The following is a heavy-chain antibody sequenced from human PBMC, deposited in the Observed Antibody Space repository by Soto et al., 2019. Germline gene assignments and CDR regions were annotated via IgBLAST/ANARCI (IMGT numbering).Heavy chain of an antibody. V-gene: IGHV4-61*01. CDR1: GVSISSVSISSNY. J-gene: IGHJ4*02. CDR3: AKDQEAGTTFVDY. D-gene: IGHD1-7*01. Sequence: QVQLQESGPGLVKPSETLSLTCTVSGVSISSVSISSNYWSWIRQPPGKGLEWIGSIQYNGNTNYIPSLKSRLTISIDTSKNQFSLHLSSVTAADTAVYYCAKDQEAGTTFVDYWGQGTLVTVSS. CDR2: IQYNGNT.